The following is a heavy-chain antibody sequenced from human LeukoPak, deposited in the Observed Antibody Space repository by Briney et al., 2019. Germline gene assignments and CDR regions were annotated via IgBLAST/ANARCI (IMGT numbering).Heavy chain of an antibody. CDR1: RFTFSSYAM. CDR2: IYHSGST. D-gene: IGHD4-11*01. CDR3: ARAVPSNYAWFDP. J-gene: IGHJ5*02. Sequence: GSLRLSCAASRFTFSSYAMSWVRQPPGKGLEWIGEIYHSGSTNYNPSLKSRVTISVDKSKNQFSLKLSSVTAADTAVYYCARAVPSNYAWFDPWGQGTLVTVSS. V-gene: IGHV4-4*02.